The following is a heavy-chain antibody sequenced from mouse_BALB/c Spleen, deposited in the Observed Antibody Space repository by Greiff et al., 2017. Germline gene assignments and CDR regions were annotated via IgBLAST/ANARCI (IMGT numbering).Heavy chain of an antibody. CDR3: ARGGSSYAYAMDY. D-gene: IGHD1-1*01. CDR1: GFTFSDYY. V-gene: IGHV5-4*02. CDR2: ISDGGSYT. J-gene: IGHJ4*01. Sequence: EVQRVESGGGLVKPGGSLKLSCAASGFTFSDYYMYWVRQTPEKRLEWVATISDGGSYTYYPDSVKGRFTISRDNAKNNLYLQMSSLKSEDTAMYYCARGGSSYAYAMDYWGQGTSVTVSS.